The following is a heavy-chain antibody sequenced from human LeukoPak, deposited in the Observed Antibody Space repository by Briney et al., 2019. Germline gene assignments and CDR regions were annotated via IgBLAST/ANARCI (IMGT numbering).Heavy chain of an antibody. J-gene: IGHJ4*02. CDR1: GGSISSYY. CDR3: AREDWLLSDFDY. Sequence: SETLSLTCTVSGGSISSYYWSWIRQPPGKGLEWIGRIYTSGSTNYNPSLKSRVTMSVDTSKNQFSLKLSSVTAADTAVYYCAREDWLLSDFDYWGQGTLVTVSS. D-gene: IGHD3-9*01. V-gene: IGHV4-4*07. CDR2: IYTSGST.